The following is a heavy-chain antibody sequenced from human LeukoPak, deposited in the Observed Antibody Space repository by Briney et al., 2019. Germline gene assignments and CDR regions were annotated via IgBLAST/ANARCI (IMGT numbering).Heavy chain of an antibody. CDR2: INRGGRST. Sequence: QPGGSLRLSCAAAGFTFSSDWMHWVRPAPGKGLVWVSRINRGGRSTTYADSVKGRFTISRDNAKNTLYLQMNSLRAEDTAVYYCARHPYDILTGPSFDYWGQGTLVTVSS. D-gene: IGHD3-9*01. CDR3: ARHPYDILTGPSFDY. CDR1: GFTFSSDW. J-gene: IGHJ4*02. V-gene: IGHV3-74*01.